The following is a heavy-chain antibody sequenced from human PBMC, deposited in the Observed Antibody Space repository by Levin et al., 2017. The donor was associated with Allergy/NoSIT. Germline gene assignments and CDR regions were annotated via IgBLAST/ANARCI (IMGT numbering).Heavy chain of an antibody. J-gene: IGHJ4*02. CDR1: GFSLSTSGMC. CDR3: ARISDSSGSMQY. Sequence: QTLSLTCTFSGFSLSTSGMCVSWFRQPPGKALEWLARIDWDDDKYYSTSLKTRLTISKDTAKNQVVLTMTNMDPVDTDTYSCARISDSSGSMQYWGQGTLVTVSS. D-gene: IGHD3-22*01. CDR2: IDWDDDK. V-gene: IGHV2-70*11.